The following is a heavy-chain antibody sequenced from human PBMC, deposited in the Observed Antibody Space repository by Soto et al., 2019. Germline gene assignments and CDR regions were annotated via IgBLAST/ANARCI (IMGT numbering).Heavy chain of an antibody. J-gene: IGHJ3*02. CDR2: VYYSGST. CDR1: GASISSSY. Sequence: SETLSLTCTVSGASISSSYWSWIRQSPGKGLEWIGYVYYSGSTNYNPSLKSRVTISVDTSKNQFSLKLSSVTAADTAVCYCARGYYDSSGQSKTFDIWGQGTMVTVSS. D-gene: IGHD3-22*01. V-gene: IGHV4-59*01. CDR3: ARGYYDSSGQSKTFDI.